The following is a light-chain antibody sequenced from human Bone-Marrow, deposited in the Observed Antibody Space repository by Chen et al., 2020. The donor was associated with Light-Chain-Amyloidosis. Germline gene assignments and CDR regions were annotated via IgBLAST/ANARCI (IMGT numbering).Light chain of an antibody. CDR2: DDS. J-gene: IGLJ3*02. V-gene: IGLV3-21*02. Sequence: SYVLTQPSSVSVAPGQTATIACGGNNIGSTSVHWYQQTPGQAPLLVVYDDSDRHSGIPERLSGSTSGNTATLTISRVEAGDDADYYCQVWDRSSDRPVFGGGTKLTVL. CDR3: QVWDRSSDRPV. CDR1: NIGSTS.